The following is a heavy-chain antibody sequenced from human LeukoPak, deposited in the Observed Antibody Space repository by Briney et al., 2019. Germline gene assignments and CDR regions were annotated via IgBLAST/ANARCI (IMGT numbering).Heavy chain of an antibody. CDR3: ARSSEGRYYYDSSGYSYYYYYMDV. D-gene: IGHD3-22*01. CDR1: GGSISSGTYY. J-gene: IGHJ6*03. V-gene: IGHV4-61*02. CDR2: IYSSGST. Sequence: TSETLSLTCTVSGGSISSGTYYWNWIRQPAGKGLEWIWRIYSSGSTNYNPSLKSRVTISVDTSKNQFSLKLNSVTAADTAVYYCARSSEGRYYYDSSGYSYYYYYMDVWGKGTTVTISS.